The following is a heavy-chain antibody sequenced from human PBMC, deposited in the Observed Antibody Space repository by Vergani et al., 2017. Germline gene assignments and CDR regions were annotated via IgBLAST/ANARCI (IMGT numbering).Heavy chain of an antibody. Sequence: EVQLLQSEGAVVQPGGSLRLSCVASGFTFSSHAMSWVRQGHGQGLEWVSSISGSGGSTYYAGSGKGRFTISRDSSKNTLYLQMNSLSAGDTAVYYCAKANPRNSGYDYLYYYHAMDVWGQGTTVTVSS. CDR1: GFTFSSHA. J-gene: IGHJ6*02. CDR3: AKANPRNSGYDYLYYYHAMDV. V-gene: IGHV3-23*01. CDR2: ISGSGGST. D-gene: IGHD5-12*01.